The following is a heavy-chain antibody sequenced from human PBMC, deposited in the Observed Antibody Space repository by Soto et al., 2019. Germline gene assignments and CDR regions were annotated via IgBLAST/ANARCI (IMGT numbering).Heavy chain of an antibody. CDR1: GYTFSSYG. D-gene: IGHD3-10*01. V-gene: IGHV1-18*01. CDR3: ARDPPYSRSGSYYGYCDY. CDR2: ISAYNGNT. Sequence: QVQLEQSGGDVKKPGASVKVSCKASGYTFSSYGFSWVRQAPGKGLEWMGWISAYNGNTNYAHKFQDRVTMTTDTSSDTAYMELRSLRIDDTAVYYCARDPPYSRSGSYYGYCDYWGQGTLVTVSS. J-gene: IGHJ4*02.